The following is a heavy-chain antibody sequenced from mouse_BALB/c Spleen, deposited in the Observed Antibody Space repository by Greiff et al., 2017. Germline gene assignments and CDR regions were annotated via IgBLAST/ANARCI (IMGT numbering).Heavy chain of an antibody. CDR3: VRRGSFHAMDY. J-gene: IGHJ4*01. CDR1: GFSLTSYD. V-gene: IGHV2-9-2*01. CDR2: IWTGGGT. Sequence: QVQLQQSGPGLVAPSQSLSITCTVSGFSLTSYDISWIRQPPGKGLEWLGVIWTGGGTNYNSAFMSRLSISKDNSKSQVFLKMNSLQTDDTAIYYCVRRGSFHAMDYWGQGTSVTVSS.